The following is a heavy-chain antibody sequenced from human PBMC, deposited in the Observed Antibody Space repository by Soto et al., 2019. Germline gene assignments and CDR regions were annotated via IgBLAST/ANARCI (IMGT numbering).Heavy chain of an antibody. CDR2: ISSSGSTI. Sequence: GGSLRLSCAASGFTFSDYYMSWIRQAPGKGLEWVSYISSSGSTIYYADSVKGRFTISRDNAKNSLYLQMNSLRAEDTAVYYCARAWFGELLDHDAFDIWGQGTMVTVSS. J-gene: IGHJ3*02. V-gene: IGHV3-11*01. CDR3: ARAWFGELLDHDAFDI. CDR1: GFTFSDYY. D-gene: IGHD3-10*01.